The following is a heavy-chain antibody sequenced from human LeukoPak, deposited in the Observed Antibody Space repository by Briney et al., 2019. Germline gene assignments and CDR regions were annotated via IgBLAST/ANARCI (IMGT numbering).Heavy chain of an antibody. D-gene: IGHD1-26*01. CDR3: AAIVEPTTLYYFNY. Sequence: PSETLSLTCTVSGGSVSSYYWSWIRQPQGKGLEWIGYIYYTGSGNNSPSLKSRVTMSVDTSKNQFSLRLNSVTAADTAVYYCAAIVEPTTLYYFNYWGQGTLVTVSS. V-gene: IGHV4-59*08. J-gene: IGHJ4*02. CDR2: IYYTGSG. CDR1: GGSVSSYY.